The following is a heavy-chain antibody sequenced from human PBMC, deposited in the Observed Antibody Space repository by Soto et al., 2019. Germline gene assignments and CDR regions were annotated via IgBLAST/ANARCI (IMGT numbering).Heavy chain of an antibody. V-gene: IGHV4-59*01. CDR3: ERDSGPSGWFDP. Sequence: PSETLSLTCTVSGGSISSYYWSWIRQPPGKGLEWIGYIYHSGSTNYNPSLKSRVTISLDTSKSQFSLKLSSVTAADTAVYFCERDSGPSGWFDPWGQGTLVTVS. J-gene: IGHJ5*02. D-gene: IGHD1-26*01. CDR1: GGSISSYY. CDR2: IYHSGST.